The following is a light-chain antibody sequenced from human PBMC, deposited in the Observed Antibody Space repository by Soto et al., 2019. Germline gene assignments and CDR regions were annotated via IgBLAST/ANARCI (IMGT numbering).Light chain of an antibody. J-gene: IGLJ1*01. CDR2: DVN. Sequence: QSALTQPASVSGSPGQSITVSCTGTGSDVGSYNRVSWYQQSPGTAPKLIIYDVNNRPLGVPDRFFGSKSGNTASLTISGLQAEDEADYYCCSYTTRTTYVFGTGTKVTV. CDR1: GSDVGSYNR. V-gene: IGLV2-18*02. CDR3: CSYTTRTTYV.